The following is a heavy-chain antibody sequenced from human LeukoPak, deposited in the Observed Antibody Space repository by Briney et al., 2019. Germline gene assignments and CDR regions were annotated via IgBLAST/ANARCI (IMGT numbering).Heavy chain of an antibody. CDR2: ISGSGGST. D-gene: IGHD3-22*01. J-gene: IGHJ4*02. CDR1: GFTVSSNY. CDR3: AKASAMIVVVSKHFDY. V-gene: IGHV3-23*01. Sequence: GGSLRLSCAASGFTVSSNYMSWVRQAPGKGLEWVSAISGSGGSTYYADSVKGRFTISRDNSKDTLYLQMNSLRAEDTAVYYCAKASAMIVVVSKHFDYWGQGTLVTVSS.